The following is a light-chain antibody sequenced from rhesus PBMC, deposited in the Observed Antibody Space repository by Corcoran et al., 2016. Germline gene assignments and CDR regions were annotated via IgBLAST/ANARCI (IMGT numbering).Light chain of an antibody. CDR2: EVT. Sequence: QAGLTQPRSVSGSPGQSVTISCTGTSNDIGFYDYVSWFQQHPGTAPKLLIFEVTQRPSGVSDRFSGSKSGNTASLTISGLQAEDEADFYCSSYVGSNTYVFGSGTRLTVL. V-gene: IGLV2-32*02. J-gene: IGLJ1*01. CDR1: SNDIGFYDY. CDR3: SSYVGSNTYV.